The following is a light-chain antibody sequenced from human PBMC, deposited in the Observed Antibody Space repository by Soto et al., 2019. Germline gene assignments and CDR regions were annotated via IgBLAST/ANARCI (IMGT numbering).Light chain of an antibody. CDR1: KLGSKY. CDR3: QAWDRSTVV. V-gene: IGLV3-1*01. CDR2: QDY. J-gene: IGLJ2*01. Sequence: SYELTQPPSVSVSPGQTASITCSGDKLGSKYTCWYQQKPGQSPVLVIYQDYKRPSGIPERFAGSNSGNTATLTIRGTQSMDEADYYCQAWDRSTVVFGGGTKLTVL.